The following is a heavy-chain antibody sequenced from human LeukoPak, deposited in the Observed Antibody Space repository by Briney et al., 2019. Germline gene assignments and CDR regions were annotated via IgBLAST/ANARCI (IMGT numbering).Heavy chain of an antibody. V-gene: IGHV4-59*01. J-gene: IGHJ4*02. Sequence: SETLSLTCTVSGGCISSYYWSWIRQPPGKGLEWIGYIYYSGSTNYNPSLKSRVTISVDTSKNQFSLKLSSVTAADTAVYYCTAAAGTPPYFDYWGQGTLVTVSS. CDR1: GGCISSYY. CDR3: TAAAGTPPYFDY. CDR2: IYYSGST. D-gene: IGHD6-13*01.